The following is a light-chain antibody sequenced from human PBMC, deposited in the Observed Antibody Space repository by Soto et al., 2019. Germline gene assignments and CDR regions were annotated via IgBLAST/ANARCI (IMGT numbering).Light chain of an antibody. CDR2: WAS. Sequence: DFVMTQSPDSLAVSLGERATINCKSSRSVLYSSNNKNYLAWYQQKPGQPPKLLIYWASIRESGVPDRFSGSGSGTDFTLTISSLQAEDVVVYYCQQYYTTPLTFGGGTKVEIK. J-gene: IGKJ4*01. CDR1: RSVLYSSNNKNY. V-gene: IGKV4-1*01. CDR3: QQYYTTPLT.